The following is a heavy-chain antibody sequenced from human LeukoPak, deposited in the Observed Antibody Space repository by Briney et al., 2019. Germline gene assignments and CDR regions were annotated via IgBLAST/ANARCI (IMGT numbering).Heavy chain of an antibody. J-gene: IGHJ4*02. CDR2: ISYDGSNK. Sequence: PGGSLRLSCAASGFTFSSYGMHWVRQAPGKGLEWVAVISYDGSNKYYADSVKGRFTISRDNPKNTLYLQMNSLRAEDTAVYYCAKVNSGYDIYYFDYWGQGTLVTVSS. CDR1: GFTFSSYG. V-gene: IGHV3-30*18. D-gene: IGHD5-12*01. CDR3: AKVNSGYDIYYFDY.